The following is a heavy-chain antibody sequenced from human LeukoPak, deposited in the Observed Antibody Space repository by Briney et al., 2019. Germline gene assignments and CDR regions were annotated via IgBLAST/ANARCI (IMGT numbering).Heavy chain of an antibody. D-gene: IGHD3-22*01. Sequence: RSSETLSLTCTVSGGSISSSSYYWGWIRQPPGKGLEWIGSIYYSGSTYYNPSLKSRVTISVDTSKNQFSLKLSSVTAADTAVYYCARDGYYYDSSGYYYDDAFDIWGQGTMVTVSS. CDR1: GGSISSSSYY. CDR3: ARDGYYYDSSGYYYDDAFDI. CDR2: IYYSGST. J-gene: IGHJ3*02. V-gene: IGHV4-39*07.